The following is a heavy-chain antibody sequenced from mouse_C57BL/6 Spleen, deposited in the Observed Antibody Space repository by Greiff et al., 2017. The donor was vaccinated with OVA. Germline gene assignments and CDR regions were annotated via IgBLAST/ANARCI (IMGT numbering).Heavy chain of an antibody. Sequence: VQLQQSGAELVRPGASVTLSCKASGYTFTDYEMHWVKQTPVHGLEWIGAIDPETGGTAYNQKFKGKAILTADKSASTAYMELRSLTSEDSAVYYCTGTSSGPYFDYWGQGTTLTVSS. CDR2: IDPETGGT. J-gene: IGHJ2*01. D-gene: IGHD3-2*02. CDR1: GYTFTDYE. V-gene: IGHV1-15*01. CDR3: TGTSSGPYFDY.